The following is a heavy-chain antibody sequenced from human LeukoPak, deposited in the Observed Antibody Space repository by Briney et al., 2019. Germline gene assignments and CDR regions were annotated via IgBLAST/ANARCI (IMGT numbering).Heavy chain of an antibody. CDR2: ISGSGGST. CDR3: AKGPEYGSGSYLDY. Sequence: PGGSLRLSCAASGFTFSSYAMSWVRQAPGKGLEWVSAISGSGGSTYYADSVKGRFTISRDNSKNTLYLQMNSLRAEDTAVYYCAKGPEYGSGSYLDYWGQGTLVIVSS. J-gene: IGHJ4*02. D-gene: IGHD3-10*01. CDR1: GFTFSSYA. V-gene: IGHV3-23*01.